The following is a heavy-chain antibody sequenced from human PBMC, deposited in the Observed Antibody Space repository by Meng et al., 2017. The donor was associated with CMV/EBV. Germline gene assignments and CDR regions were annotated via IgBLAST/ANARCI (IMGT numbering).Heavy chain of an antibody. J-gene: IGHJ5*02. Sequence: QVQLVQSGAEVKKPGASWKVSCKASGYTFTGYYMHWVRQAPGQGLEWMGWINPNSGGTNYAQKFQGRVTMTRDTSISTAYMELSRLRSDDTAVYYCARDHYYDSSGYYSDVGPWGQGTLVTV. V-gene: IGHV1-2*02. CDR3: ARDHYYDSSGYYSDVGP. CDR1: GYTFTGYY. CDR2: INPNSGGT. D-gene: IGHD3-22*01.